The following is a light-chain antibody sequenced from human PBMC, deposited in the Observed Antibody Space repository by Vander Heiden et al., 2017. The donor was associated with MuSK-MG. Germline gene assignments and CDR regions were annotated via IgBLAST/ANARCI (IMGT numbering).Light chain of an antibody. CDR2: AAS. V-gene: IGKV1-39*01. Sequence: DIQMTQSPSSLSASVGDRVTITCRASQSISSYLNWYQQKPGKAPKLLIYAASSLQSGVPSRFSGSGYGTDFTLTISSLQPEDFATYYCQQSYSTPPYTFGQGTKLEIK. CDR3: QQSYSTPPYT. CDR1: QSISSY. J-gene: IGKJ2*01.